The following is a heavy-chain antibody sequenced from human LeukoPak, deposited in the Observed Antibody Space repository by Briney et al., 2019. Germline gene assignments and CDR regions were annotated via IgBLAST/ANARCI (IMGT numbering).Heavy chain of an antibody. CDR2: IYDSESA. D-gene: IGHD3-10*01. J-gene: IGHJ6*02. V-gene: IGHV4-59*11. CDR1: GVSINSHY. Sequence: PSETLSLTCTVSGVSINSHYWSWIRQPPGKGLEWIGFIYDSESANYKSSLKSRVTMTVDTSKNQFSLKLNSVTAADTAVYYCARDRSTFGELFYNYGMDVWGQGTTVTVSS. CDR3: ARDRSTFGELFYNYGMDV.